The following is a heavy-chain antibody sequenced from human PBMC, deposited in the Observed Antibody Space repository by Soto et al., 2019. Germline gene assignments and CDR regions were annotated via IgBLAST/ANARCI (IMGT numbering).Heavy chain of an antibody. Sequence: LRLSCAASGFTFSSYSMNWVRQAPGKGLEWVSSISSSSSYIYYADSVKGRFTISRDNAKNSLYLQMNSLRAEDTAVYYCARVTYYYDSSGYLPFDYWGQGTLVTVSS. CDR1: GFTFSSYS. D-gene: IGHD3-22*01. CDR3: ARVTYYYDSSGYLPFDY. J-gene: IGHJ4*02. CDR2: ISSSSSYI. V-gene: IGHV3-21*01.